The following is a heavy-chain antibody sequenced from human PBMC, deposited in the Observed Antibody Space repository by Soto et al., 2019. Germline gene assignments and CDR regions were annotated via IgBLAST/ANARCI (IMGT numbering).Heavy chain of an antibody. CDR2: INPSVGST. D-gene: IGHD4-17*01. CDR1: GYTFTSYY. V-gene: IGHV1-46*01. CDR3: ARKHADTMLTVTTLGMDV. Sequence: QVQLVQSGAEVKKPGASVKVSCKASGYTFTSYYMHWVRQAPGQGLEWMGIINPSVGSTSYAQKFQGRVTMTRDTSTSTVYMELSSLRSEDTAVYYCARKHADTMLTVTTLGMDVWGQGTTVTVSS. J-gene: IGHJ6*02.